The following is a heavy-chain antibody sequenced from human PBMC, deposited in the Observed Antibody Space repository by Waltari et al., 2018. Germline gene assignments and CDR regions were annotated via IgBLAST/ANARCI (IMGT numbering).Heavy chain of an antibody. D-gene: IGHD3-3*01. CDR3: ARGKRNDFWSGYYGLGY. CDR1: GYTFTSYD. J-gene: IGHJ4*02. CDR2: MNPNSGNT. V-gene: IGHV1-8*03. Sequence: QVQLVQSGAEVKKPGASVKVSCKASGYTFTSYDINWVRQATGQGLEWMGWMNPNSGNTGYAQKVQGRVTITRNTSISTASMELSSLRSEDTAVYYCARGKRNDFWSGYYGLGYWGQGTLVTVSS.